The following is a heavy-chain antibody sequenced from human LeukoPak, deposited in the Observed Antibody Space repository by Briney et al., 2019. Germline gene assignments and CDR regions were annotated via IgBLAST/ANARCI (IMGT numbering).Heavy chain of an antibody. CDR3: ARDWSYYDSSGYPDY. Sequence: GASVKVSCKASGYTFTSYGISWVRQAPGQGLEWMGWISAYNGNTNYAQKLQGRVTMTTDTSTSTAYMELRSLRSDDTAVYYCARDWSYYDSSGYPDYWGQGTLVTVSS. V-gene: IGHV1-18*01. CDR1: GYTFTSYG. CDR2: ISAYNGNT. J-gene: IGHJ4*02. D-gene: IGHD3-22*01.